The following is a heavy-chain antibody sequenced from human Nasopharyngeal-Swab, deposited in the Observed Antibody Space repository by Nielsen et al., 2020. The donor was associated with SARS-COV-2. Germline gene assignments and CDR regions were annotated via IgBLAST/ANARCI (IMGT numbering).Heavy chain of an antibody. V-gene: IGHV1-24*01. Sequence: ASVKVSCKVSGYTLTELSMHWVRQDPGKGLEWMGGFDPEDGETIYAQKFPGRVTMTEDTSTDTAYLELSSLRSEDTAVYYCATDRMSLGAILSCAFDIWGQGTMVTVSS. CDR1: GYTLTELS. CDR2: FDPEDGET. CDR3: ATDRMSLGAILSCAFDI. J-gene: IGHJ3*02. D-gene: IGHD1-26*01.